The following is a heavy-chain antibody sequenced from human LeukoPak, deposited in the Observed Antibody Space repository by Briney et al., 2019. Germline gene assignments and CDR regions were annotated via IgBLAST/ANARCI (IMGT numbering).Heavy chain of an antibody. Sequence: AGSLTFSCSPSAFTFTTYAMHSVRQAPGNRLEYVSSTGNNGDNTYYADSVKGRFIISRDNSRNTLYLLMTSLRAEDTALYYCVKATGYYDSSGYLDSWGQGTLVTVSS. V-gene: IGHV3-64D*08. D-gene: IGHD3-22*01. CDR3: VKATGYYDSSGYLDS. J-gene: IGHJ4*02. CDR1: AFTFTTYA. CDR2: TGNNGDNT.